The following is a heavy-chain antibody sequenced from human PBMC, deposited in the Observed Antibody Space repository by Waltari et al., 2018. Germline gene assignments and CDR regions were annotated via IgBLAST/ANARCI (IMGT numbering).Heavy chain of an antibody. CDR3: ARDTPAPRITGATSVDY. V-gene: IGHV4-38-2*02. CDR2: IYHSGST. Sequence: QVQLQESGPGLVKPSETLSLTCAVSGYSLSSGYYSGWIRQPPGKGLEWIGSIYHSGSTYYNPSLKSRVTISVDTSKNQFSLKLSSVTAADTAVYYCARDTPAPRITGATSVDYWGQGTLVTVSS. CDR1: GYSLSSGYY. J-gene: IGHJ4*02. D-gene: IGHD1-20*01.